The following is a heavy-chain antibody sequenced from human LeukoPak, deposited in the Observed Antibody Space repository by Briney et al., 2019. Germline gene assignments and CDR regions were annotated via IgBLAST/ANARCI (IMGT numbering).Heavy chain of an antibody. J-gene: IGHJ4*02. V-gene: IGHV3-21*01. D-gene: IGHD2-15*01. CDR1: GFTFSSYS. CDR3: ARDQVYCSGGSCYSLDY. Sequence: PGGSLRLSCAASGFTFSSYSMNWVRQAPGKGLEWVSSISSSSSYIYYADSVKGRFTISRDKAKNSLYLQMNSLRAEDTAVYYCARDQVYCSGGSCYSLDYWGQGTLVTVSS. CDR2: ISSSSSYI.